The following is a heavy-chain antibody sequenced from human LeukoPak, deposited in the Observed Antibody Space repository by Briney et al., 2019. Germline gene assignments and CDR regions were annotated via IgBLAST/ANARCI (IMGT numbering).Heavy chain of an antibody. Sequence: GGSLRLSCAASGFTFSSYGMSWVRQAPGKGLEWVSYISSFSGTIDYADSVKGRFIISRDNAQNSLFLQMNSLRAEDTAVYYCVRDQGGAVSYWGQGTLVTVSS. CDR2: ISSFSGTI. CDR1: GFTFSSYG. D-gene: IGHD3-16*01. V-gene: IGHV3-48*01. J-gene: IGHJ4*02. CDR3: VRDQGGAVSY.